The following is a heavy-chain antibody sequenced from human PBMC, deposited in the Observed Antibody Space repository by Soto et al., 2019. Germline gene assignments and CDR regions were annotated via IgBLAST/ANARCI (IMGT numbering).Heavy chain of an antibody. V-gene: IGHV4-61*08. CDR3: ERNYGYGYTFVH. CDR2: IYYSGST. J-gene: IGHJ4*01. CDR1: GGSISSAGYY. D-gene: IGHD5-12*01. Sequence: SETLSLTCTVSGGSISSAGYYWSWIRQHPGKGLEWIGSIYYSGSTNYNPSLKSRVTISVDTSKNQFSLKLSSVTAADTAVYYCERNYGYGYTFVHWGHGTLVTVAS.